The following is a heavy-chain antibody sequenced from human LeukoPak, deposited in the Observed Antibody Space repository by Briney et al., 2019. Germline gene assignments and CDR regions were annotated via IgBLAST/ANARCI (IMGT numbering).Heavy chain of an antibody. V-gene: IGHV3-33*01. D-gene: IGHD1-26*01. CDR1: GFTFSSYV. CDR3: ARDVVGATGYFEH. CDR2: IWSDGGNT. J-gene: IGHJ4*02. Sequence: PGRSLRLSCAASGFTFSSYVMHWVRQAPGKGLEWVAAIWSDGGNTYYADSVKGRFTISRDNSKNTLHLQMSSLRAEDTAVYFCARDVVGATGYFEHWGQGTLVTVSS.